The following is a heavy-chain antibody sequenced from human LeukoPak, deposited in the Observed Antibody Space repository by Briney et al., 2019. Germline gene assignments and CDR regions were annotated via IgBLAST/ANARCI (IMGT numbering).Heavy chain of an antibody. CDR1: GGSISSYY. CDR2: IYYSGST. J-gene: IGHJ6*02. D-gene: IGHD4-17*01. V-gene: IGHV4-59*01. Sequence: SSETLSLTCTVSGGSISSYYWSWIRQPPAKGLGWIGYIYYSGSTNYNPSLKSRVTISVDTSKNQFSLKLSSVTAADTAVYYCARDNGDYLDYYYGMDVWGQGTTVTVSS. CDR3: ARDNGDYLDYYYGMDV.